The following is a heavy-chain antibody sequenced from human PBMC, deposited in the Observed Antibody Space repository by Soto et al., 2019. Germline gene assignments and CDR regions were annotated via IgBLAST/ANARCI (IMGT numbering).Heavy chain of an antibody. CDR1: GYTFTSYG. CDR2: ISAYNGNT. Sequence: QVQLVQSGAEVKKPGASVKVSCKASGYTFTSYGISWVRQAPGQGLEWMGWISAYNGNTNYAQKLQGRVTMTTDTSTSTAYMGRRSLRSDDTAVYYCARYYLGYGPRRYYYYGMDVWGQGTTVTVSS. V-gene: IGHV1-18*01. D-gene: IGHD1-26*01. CDR3: ARYYLGYGPRRYYYYGMDV. J-gene: IGHJ6*02.